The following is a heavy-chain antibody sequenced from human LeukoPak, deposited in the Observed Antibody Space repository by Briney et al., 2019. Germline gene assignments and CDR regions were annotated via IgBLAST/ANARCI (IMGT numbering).Heavy chain of an antibody. CDR1: GFTFSSYS. Sequence: PGGPPRLSCAASGFTFSSYSMNWVRQAPGKGLEWVSSISSSSSYIYYADSVKGRFTISRDNAKNSLYLQMNSLRAEDTAVYYCATGVVPAATSFDYWGQGTLVTVSS. D-gene: IGHD2-2*01. V-gene: IGHV3-21*01. J-gene: IGHJ4*02. CDR2: ISSSSSYI. CDR3: ATGVVPAATSFDY.